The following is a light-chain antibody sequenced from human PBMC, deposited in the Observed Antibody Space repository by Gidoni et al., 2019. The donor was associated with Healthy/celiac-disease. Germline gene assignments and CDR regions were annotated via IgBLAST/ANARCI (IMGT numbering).Light chain of an antibody. CDR1: LSVSSGS. CDR2: GSP. V-gene: IGKV3-20*01. CDR3: QRAPRT. J-gene: IGKJ1*01. Sequence: IVLTPSPGTLSLSPGERATLSCRSSLSVSSGSLAWYQQKPGQAPRLLIYGSPSRATGIPDRISGSGSGTDFTLTISRLEPEDFAVYYCQRAPRTFXQXTKVEIK.